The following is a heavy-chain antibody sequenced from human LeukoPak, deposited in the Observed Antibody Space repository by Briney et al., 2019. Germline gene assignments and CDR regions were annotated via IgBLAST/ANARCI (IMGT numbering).Heavy chain of an antibody. D-gene: IGHD5-24*01. CDR2: IKQDGSEK. V-gene: IGHV3-7*01. CDR1: GFTFSSYW. J-gene: IGHJ3*02. Sequence: GGSLRLSCAASGFTFSSYWMSWVRQAPGKGVEWVANIKQDGSEKYYVDSVKGRFTISRDNAKNSLYLQMNSLRAEDTAVYYCARDFSVERWLQLGPWAFDIWGQGTMVTVSS. CDR3: ARDFSVERWLQLGPWAFDI.